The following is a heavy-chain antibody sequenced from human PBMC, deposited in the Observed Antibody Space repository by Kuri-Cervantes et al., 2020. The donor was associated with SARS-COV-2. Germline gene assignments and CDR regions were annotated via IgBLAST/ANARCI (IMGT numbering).Heavy chain of an antibody. D-gene: IGHD3-3*01. J-gene: IGHJ6*02. CDR2: ISDSGDAT. V-gene: IGHV3-23*01. CDR1: GFTFSTYA. Sequence: GGSLRLSCAASGFTFSTYAMSWARQAPGKGLEWVSAISDSGDATYYADSVRGRFTISRDNSKNTLYLQMNSLRAEDTAVYYCAKDLTGFWSGYLSGMDVWGQGTTVTVSS. CDR3: AKDLTGFWSGYLSGMDV.